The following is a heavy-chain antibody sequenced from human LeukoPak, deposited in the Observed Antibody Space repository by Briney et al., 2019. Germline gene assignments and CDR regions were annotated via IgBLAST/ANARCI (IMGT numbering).Heavy chain of an antibody. D-gene: IGHD6-13*01. CDR3: AGQQLVPFNWFDP. J-gene: IGHJ5*02. Sequence: SETLSLTCAVYGGSFSGYYWSWIRQPPGKGLEWIGEINHSGSTNYNPSLKSRVTISVDTSKNQFSLKLSSVTAADTAVYYCAGQQLVPFNWFDPWGQGTLVTVSS. CDR1: GGSFSGYY. V-gene: IGHV4-34*01. CDR2: INHSGST.